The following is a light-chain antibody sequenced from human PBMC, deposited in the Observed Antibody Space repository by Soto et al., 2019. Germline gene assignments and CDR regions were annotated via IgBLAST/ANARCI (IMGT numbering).Light chain of an antibody. Sequence: QSALTQPPSASGSPGQSVTISCAGTSSDVGGYNSVSWYQQLPGKAPTLIIYEVSKRPSGVPDRFSGSKAGNTASLTISGLQVEDESDYYCISFEAGNTFLFGGGTKLTVL. J-gene: IGLJ2*01. CDR1: SSDVGGYNS. CDR3: ISFEAGNTFL. V-gene: IGLV2-8*01. CDR2: EVS.